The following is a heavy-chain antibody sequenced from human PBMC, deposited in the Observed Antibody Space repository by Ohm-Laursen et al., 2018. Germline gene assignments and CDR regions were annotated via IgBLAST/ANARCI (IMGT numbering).Heavy chain of an antibody. CDR2: IKQDGSKT. CDR3: AKGGLGEVYYGMDV. D-gene: IGHD3-10*01. V-gene: IGHV3-7*01. CDR1: GFTLSTYW. J-gene: IGHJ6*02. Sequence: SLRLSCAASGFTLSTYWMSWVRQAPGKGLEWVANIKQDGSKTHYVDSVKGRFTISRDNSKNSLYLQMNSLRTEDTALYYCAKGGLGEVYYGMDVWGQGTTVTVSS.